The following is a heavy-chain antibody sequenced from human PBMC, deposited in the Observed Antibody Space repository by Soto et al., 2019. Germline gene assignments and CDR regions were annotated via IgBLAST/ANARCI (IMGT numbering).Heavy chain of an antibody. V-gene: IGHV1-69*13. Sequence: ASVKVSCKASGGTFSSYAISWVRQAPGQGLEWMGGIIPIFGTANYAQKFQGRVTITADESTSTAYMELSSLRSEDTAVYYCARGGGQGSRNQTWFDPWGQGTLVTVSS. D-gene: IGHD2-15*01. CDR1: GGTFSSYA. CDR3: ARGGGQGSRNQTWFDP. CDR2: IIPIFGTA. J-gene: IGHJ5*02.